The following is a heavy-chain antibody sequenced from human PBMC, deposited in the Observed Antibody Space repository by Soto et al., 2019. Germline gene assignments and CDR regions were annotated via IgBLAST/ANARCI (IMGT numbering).Heavy chain of an antibody. CDR3: ERGAAPRDSSGYYPFDY. D-gene: IGHD3-22*01. CDR1: GGSISSYY. V-gene: IGHV4-59*01. CDR2: IYYSGST. J-gene: IGHJ4*02. Sequence: SETLSLTCTVSGGSISSYYWSWIRQPPGKGLEWIGYIYYSGSTNYNPSLKSRVTISVDTSKNQFSLKLSSVTAADTAVYYCERGAAPRDSSGYYPFDYWGQGTLVTVSS.